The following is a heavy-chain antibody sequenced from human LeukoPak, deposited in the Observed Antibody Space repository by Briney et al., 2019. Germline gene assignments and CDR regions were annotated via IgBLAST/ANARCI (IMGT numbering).Heavy chain of an antibody. Sequence: ASVKVSCKASGGTFSSYAISWVRQAPGQGFEWMGGIIPIFGTANYAQKFQGRVTITADESTSTAYMELSSLRSEDTAVYYCARELYYGSGSRHNWFDPWGQGTLVTVSS. CDR2: IIPIFGTA. CDR3: ARELYYGSGSRHNWFDP. J-gene: IGHJ5*02. V-gene: IGHV1-69*13. D-gene: IGHD3-10*01. CDR1: GGTFSSYA.